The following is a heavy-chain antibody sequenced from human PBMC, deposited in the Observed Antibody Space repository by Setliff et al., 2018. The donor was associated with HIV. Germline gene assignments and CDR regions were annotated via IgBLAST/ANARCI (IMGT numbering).Heavy chain of an antibody. V-gene: IGHV1-69*13. Sequence: SVKVSCKASGGTFSSYVISWVRQAPGQGLEWMGGIIPIFGTANYAQKFQGRVTITADESTSTAYVELSSLRSDDTAVYYCARDHGMWDYGGNFLLREYFHHWGQGTLVTVSS. CDR2: IIPIFGTA. J-gene: IGHJ1*01. D-gene: IGHD4-17*01. CDR1: GGTFSSYV. CDR3: ARDHGMWDYGGNFLLREYFHH.